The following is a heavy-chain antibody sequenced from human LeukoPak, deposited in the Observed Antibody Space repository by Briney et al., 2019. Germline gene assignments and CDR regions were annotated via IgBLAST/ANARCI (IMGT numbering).Heavy chain of an antibody. CDR2: ISPSQNDI. V-gene: IGHV3-11*01. D-gene: IGHD6-6*01. Sequence: LSLTCTVSGGSISSGDYYWSWIRQPPGKGLEWVAYISPSQNDIYYTESVRGRFTISRDNAKNSLYLQMSSLRADDTAVYYCTSGSSSVGYWGQGTLVTVSS. CDR3: TSGSSSVGY. CDR1: GGSISSGDYY. J-gene: IGHJ4*02.